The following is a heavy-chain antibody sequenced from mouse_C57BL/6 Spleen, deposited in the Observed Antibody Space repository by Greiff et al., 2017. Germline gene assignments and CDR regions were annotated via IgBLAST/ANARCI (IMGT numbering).Heavy chain of an antibody. CDR1: GYTFTGYW. CDR2: ILPGSGST. J-gene: IGHJ2*01. V-gene: IGHV1-9*01. CDR3: ARATTVVATGGYYFDY. Sequence: QVQLQQSGAELMKPGASVKLSCKATGYTFTGYWIEWVKQRPGHGLEWIGEILPGSGSTNYNEKFKGKATFTADTSSNTAYMQLSSLTTEDSAIYYSARATTVVATGGYYFDYWGKGTTLTVSS. D-gene: IGHD1-1*01.